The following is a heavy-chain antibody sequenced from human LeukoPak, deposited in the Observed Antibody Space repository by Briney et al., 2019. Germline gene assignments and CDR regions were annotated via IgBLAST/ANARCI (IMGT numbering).Heavy chain of an antibody. CDR1: GFTFSGFG. CDR3: GCYNSGGYSTPDS. Sequence: GGSLRLSCAASGFTFSGFGMNWVRQAPGKGLEWVSYIHTDRAIPYYADSVKGRFTISRDNSKNTLYLQMKTLRSEDTAVYYCGCYNSGGYSTPDSWGRGTQVTVSS. V-gene: IGHV3-30*02. D-gene: IGHD3-10*01. CDR2: IHTDRAIP. J-gene: IGHJ5*01.